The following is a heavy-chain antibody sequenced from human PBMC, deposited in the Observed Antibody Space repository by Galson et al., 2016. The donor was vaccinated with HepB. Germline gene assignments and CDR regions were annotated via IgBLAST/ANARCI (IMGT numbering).Heavy chain of an antibody. CDR2: MSYDGRNK. D-gene: IGHD3-22*01. V-gene: IGHV3-30*18. Sequence: SLRLSCAASGFTFSSYGMHWVRQAPGKGLEWVAVMSYDGRNKFYADSVKGRFTISRDNSKNTLYLQMNSLRAEDTAVYYCAKDYSQYYYDSSGHYVYFDLWGRGTLVTVSS. CDR1: GFTFSSYG. J-gene: IGHJ2*01. CDR3: AKDYSQYYYDSSGHYVYFDL.